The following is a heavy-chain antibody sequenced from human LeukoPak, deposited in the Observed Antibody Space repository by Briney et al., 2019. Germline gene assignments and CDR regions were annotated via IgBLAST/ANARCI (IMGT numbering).Heavy chain of an antibody. Sequence: SETLSLTCTVSGGSISTYYWSRIRQPPGKALEWIGYIYHSGDTKYNLSLKSRVSISVDTSKNQFSLKLNSVTAADTAVYYCARDGYGGVDHWGQGTLVTVSS. CDR1: GGSISTYY. V-gene: IGHV4-59*01. D-gene: IGHD3-10*01. CDR3: ARDGYGGVDH. J-gene: IGHJ4*02. CDR2: IYHSGDT.